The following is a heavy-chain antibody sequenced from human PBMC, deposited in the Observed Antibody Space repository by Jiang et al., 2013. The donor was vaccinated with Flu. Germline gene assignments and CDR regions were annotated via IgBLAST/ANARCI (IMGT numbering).Heavy chain of an antibody. CDR3: ARMDSSGYYSP. V-gene: IGHV2-70*04. CDR1: GFSLSTNGMR. J-gene: IGHJ5*02. CDR2: IDWDDDK. D-gene: IGHD3-22*01. Sequence: KPTQTLTLTCTLSGFSLSTNGMRVSWIRQPPGKALEWLARIDWDDDKFYSTSLKTRLTISKDNSKNQVVLTMTNTDPVDTATYYCARMDSSGYYSPWGQGTQVTVSS.